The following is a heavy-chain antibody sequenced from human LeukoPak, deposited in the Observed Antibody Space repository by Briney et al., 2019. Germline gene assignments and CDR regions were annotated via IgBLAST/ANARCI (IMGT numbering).Heavy chain of an antibody. Sequence: PSGTLSLTCAVYGGSFSGYYWSWIRQPPGKGLEWIGEINHSGSTNYNPSLKNRVTISVDTSKNQFSLKLSSVTAADTAVYYCARGRSYVVVPAASPAFDIWGQGAMVTVSS. J-gene: IGHJ3*02. CDR1: GGSFSGYY. CDR3: ARGRSYVVVPAASPAFDI. CDR2: INHSGST. V-gene: IGHV4-34*01. D-gene: IGHD2-2*01.